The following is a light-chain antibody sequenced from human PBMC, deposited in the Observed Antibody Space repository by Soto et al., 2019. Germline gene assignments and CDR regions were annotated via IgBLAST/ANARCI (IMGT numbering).Light chain of an antibody. CDR1: SSDVGSYNL. CDR3: CSYAGSSISYV. Sequence: QSVLTQPASVSGSPGQSITISCTGTSSDVGSYNLVSWYQQHPGKAPKLMIYEVSKRPSGVSNRFSDSKSGNTASLTISGLQAEDEADYYCCSYAGSSISYVFGTGTKVTVL. J-gene: IGLJ1*01. CDR2: EVS. V-gene: IGLV2-23*02.